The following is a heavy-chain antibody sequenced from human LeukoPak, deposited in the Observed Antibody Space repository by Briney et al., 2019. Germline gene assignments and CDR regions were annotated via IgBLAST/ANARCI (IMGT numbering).Heavy chain of an antibody. Sequence: GGSLRLSCAAAGFTFSSCWMHWGRQAPGKVLVWVSRINSDGSSTRYADSVKGRFTISRDNAKKKLYLQMRSLRAEDTAVYYCARGLSGYSSSLGSWGQGTLVTVSS. CDR3: ARGLSGYSSSLGS. CDR2: INSDGSST. CDR1: GFTFSSCW. V-gene: IGHV3-74*01. J-gene: IGHJ5*02. D-gene: IGHD6-6*01.